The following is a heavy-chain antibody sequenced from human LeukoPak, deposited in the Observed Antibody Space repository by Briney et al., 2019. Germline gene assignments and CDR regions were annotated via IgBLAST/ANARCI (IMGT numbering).Heavy chain of an antibody. CDR2: IYYSGST. Sequence: SETLCLTCTVSGGSISSSSYYWSWIRQPPGKGLEWIGYIYYSGSTNYNPSLKSRVTISVDTSKNQFSLKLSSVTAADTAVYYCARQLDGRLRSAPYYFDYWGQGTLVTVSS. V-gene: IGHV4-61*05. CDR1: GGSISSSSYY. J-gene: IGHJ4*02. D-gene: IGHD5-12*01. CDR3: ARQLDGRLRSAPYYFDY.